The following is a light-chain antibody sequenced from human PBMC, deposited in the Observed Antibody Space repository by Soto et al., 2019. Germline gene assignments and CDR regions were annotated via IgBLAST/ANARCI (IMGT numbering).Light chain of an antibody. CDR2: DAS. CDR1: QSVSSSY. Sequence: EVVLTQSPGTLSLSAWERATLSCRASQSVSSSYLAWYQQKPGQAPRLLIYDASNRATGIPARFSGSGSGTDFTLTISSLEPEDFAVYYCQQRSNWPPITFGQGTRLEIK. J-gene: IGKJ5*01. CDR3: QQRSNWPPIT. V-gene: IGKV3-11*01.